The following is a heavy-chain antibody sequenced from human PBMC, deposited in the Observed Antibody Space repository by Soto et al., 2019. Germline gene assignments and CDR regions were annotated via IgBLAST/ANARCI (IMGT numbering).Heavy chain of an antibody. CDR1: GFTFSSYA. Sequence: GGSLRLSCAASGFTFSSYATSWVRQAPGKGLEWVSAISGSGGSTYYADSVKGRFTISRDNSKNTLYLQMNSLRAEDTAVYYCAKDEMVRGVIVYYYYGMDVWGQGTTVTVSS. CDR2: ISGSGGST. CDR3: AKDEMVRGVIVYYYYGMDV. D-gene: IGHD3-10*01. V-gene: IGHV3-23*01. J-gene: IGHJ6*02.